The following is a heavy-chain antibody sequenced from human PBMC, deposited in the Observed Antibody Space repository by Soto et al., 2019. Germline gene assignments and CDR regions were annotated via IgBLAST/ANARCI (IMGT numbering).Heavy chain of an antibody. CDR3: ASSSGQLLYSFDY. J-gene: IGHJ4*02. D-gene: IGHD2-2*01. CDR2: IYYSGST. V-gene: IGHV4-31*03. Sequence: SETLSLTCTVSGDSVNSNNVYWGWVRQHPGKGLEWIGYIYYSGSTYYNPSLKSRVTISVDTSKNQFSLKLSSVTAADTAAYYCASSSGQLLYSFDYWGQGTLVTVSS. CDR1: GDSVNSNNVY.